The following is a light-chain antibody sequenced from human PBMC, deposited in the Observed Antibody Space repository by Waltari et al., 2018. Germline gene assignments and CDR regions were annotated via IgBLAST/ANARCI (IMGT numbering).Light chain of an antibody. V-gene: IGLV1-44*01. CDR1: GSNIGSNT. CDR3: AAWDDGLNGWV. Sequence: QSVLTQPPSASGSPGQRVTISCSGSGSNIGSNTFTRYQQIPGMAPKLLIYTNSQRPSGVPDRFSGSKSGTSGFLAISGLQSEDEADYYCAAWDDGLNGWVFGGRTKVTVL. J-gene: IGLJ3*02. CDR2: TNS.